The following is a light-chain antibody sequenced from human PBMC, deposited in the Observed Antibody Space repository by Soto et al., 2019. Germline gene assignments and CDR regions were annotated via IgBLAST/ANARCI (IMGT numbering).Light chain of an antibody. CDR1: TSNIGNNT. CDR2: NNN. J-gene: IGLJ2*01. CDR3: CSYAGSYTVV. V-gene: IGLV1-44*01. Sequence: QAVVTQPPSASGTPGQRVTISCSGSTSNIGNNTVNWYQQLPGTAPKLLIYNNNQRPSGVPDRFSGSKSGTSASLAISGLQSEDEADYYCCSYAGSYTVVFGGGTKVTVL.